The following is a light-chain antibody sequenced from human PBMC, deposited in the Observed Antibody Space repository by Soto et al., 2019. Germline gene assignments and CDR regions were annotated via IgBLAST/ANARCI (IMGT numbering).Light chain of an antibody. V-gene: IGLV2-14*01. Sequence: QSVLTQPASVSGSPGQSTTVSCTGTSSDVGGYNYVSWYQQHPGKVPQLMIYDVSNRPSGVSNRFSGSKSGNTASLTISGLQAEDEADYYCSSYTSSNTYVFGTGTRSPS. J-gene: IGLJ1*01. CDR3: SSYTSSNTYV. CDR1: SSDVGGYNY. CDR2: DVS.